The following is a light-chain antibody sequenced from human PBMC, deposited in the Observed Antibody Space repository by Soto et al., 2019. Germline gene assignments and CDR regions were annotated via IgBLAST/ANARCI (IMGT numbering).Light chain of an antibody. CDR2: GNT. V-gene: IGLV1-40*01. J-gene: IGLJ3*02. CDR1: SSNIGAAYD. Sequence: QSVLTQPPSVSGAPGQKVTISFTRSSSNIGAAYDVHWYQHLPGTAPKLLIYGNTNRPSGVPDRFSGSKSGTSASLAITGLQAEDEADYYCQSYDSSLSGWVFGGGTKVTVL. CDR3: QSYDSSLSGWV.